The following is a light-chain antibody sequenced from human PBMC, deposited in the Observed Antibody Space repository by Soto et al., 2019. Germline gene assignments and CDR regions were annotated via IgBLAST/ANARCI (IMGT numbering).Light chain of an antibody. Sequence: TYSLSASVGDRVTITCRASQGISSYLAWYQQKPGKAPKLLIYAASTWHSGIPSRFSGSGSGTEFTLTISSLQSEDFAVYYCQQSDIWPRTFGHGTKVDVK. CDR3: QQSDIWPRT. J-gene: IGKJ1*01. CDR1: QGISSY. CDR2: AAS. V-gene: IGKV1-9*01.